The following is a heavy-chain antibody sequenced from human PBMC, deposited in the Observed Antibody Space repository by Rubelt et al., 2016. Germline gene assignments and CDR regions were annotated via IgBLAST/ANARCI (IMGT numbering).Heavy chain of an antibody. CDR3: ARDVGGNSVLYYFDY. D-gene: IGHD4-23*01. J-gene: IGHJ4*02. V-gene: IGHV1-18*01. Sequence: QVQLVQSGAEVKKPGASVKVSCKASGCTFTSYGISWVRQAPGQGLEWMGWISAYNGNTNYAQKLQGRVTMTPDTSTSTAYMELRSLRSDDTAVYYCARDVGGNSVLYYFDYWGQGTLVTVSS. CDR2: ISAYNGNT. CDR1: GCTFTSYG.